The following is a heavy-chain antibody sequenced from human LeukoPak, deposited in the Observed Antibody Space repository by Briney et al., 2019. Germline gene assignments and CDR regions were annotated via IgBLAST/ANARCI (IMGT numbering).Heavy chain of an antibody. J-gene: IGHJ4*02. D-gene: IGHD5-24*01. CDR1: GLNLLGLE. CDR2: ISSSGNTI. Sequence: PGGSLRLSCAISGLNLLGLEVNWVRQAPGKGLEWVSYISSSGNTIYYADSVKGRFTISRDNAKNSLYLQMNSLRAEDTAVYYCARGVVPDRRDGYSYFDYWGQGTLVTVSS. V-gene: IGHV3-48*03. CDR3: ARGVVPDRRDGYSYFDY.